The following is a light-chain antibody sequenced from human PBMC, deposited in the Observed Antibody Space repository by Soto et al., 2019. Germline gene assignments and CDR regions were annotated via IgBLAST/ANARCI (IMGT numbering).Light chain of an antibody. CDR3: QQYGSSPIT. CDR2: DAS. J-gene: IGKJ5*01. Sequence: EIVLTQSPGTLSLSPGERATLSCRASQSVSSSWLGWYQQKPGQAPRLLIYDASGRATGSPDRFSGSGSGTDFTLTISRLEPEDFAVYYCQQYGSSPITFGQGTRLEIK. CDR1: QSVSSSW. V-gene: IGKV3-20*01.